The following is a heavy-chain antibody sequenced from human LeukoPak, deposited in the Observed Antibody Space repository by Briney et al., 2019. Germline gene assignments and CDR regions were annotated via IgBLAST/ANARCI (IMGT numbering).Heavy chain of an antibody. Sequence: AASVKVSSKASGYTFTSYGISWVRQAPGQGLEWMGWISAYNGNTNYAQKLQGRVTMTTDTSTTTAYMELRSLRSDDTALYYCARGGYYYDTSDRPFDYWGQGTLVTVSS. V-gene: IGHV1-18*01. CDR1: GYTFTSYG. J-gene: IGHJ4*02. CDR3: ARGGYYYDTSDRPFDY. D-gene: IGHD3-22*01. CDR2: ISAYNGNT.